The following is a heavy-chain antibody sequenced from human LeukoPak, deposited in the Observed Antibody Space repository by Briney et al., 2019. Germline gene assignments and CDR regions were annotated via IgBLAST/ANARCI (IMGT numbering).Heavy chain of an antibody. V-gene: IGHV3-30*02. D-gene: IGHD3-22*01. J-gene: IGHJ3*02. Sequence: GGSLRLSCAASGFTSSSYGMHWVRQAPGKGLEWVAFIRYDGSNKYYADSVKGRFTISRDNSKNTLYLQMNSLRAEDTAVYYCAKEVYDSSGYWGPGAFDIWGQGTMVTVSS. CDR2: IRYDGSNK. CDR1: GFTSSSYG. CDR3: AKEVYDSSGYWGPGAFDI.